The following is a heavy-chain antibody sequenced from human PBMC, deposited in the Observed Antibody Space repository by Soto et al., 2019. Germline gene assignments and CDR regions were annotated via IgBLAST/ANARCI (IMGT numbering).Heavy chain of an antibody. CDR3: ARGGMYYDFSTYYYYYYGMDV. CDR1: GGSFSGYY. V-gene: IGHV4-34*01. D-gene: IGHD3-3*01. J-gene: IGHJ6*02. Sequence: QVQLQQWGAGLLKPSETLSLTCAVYGGSFSGYYWSWIRQPPGEGLEWIGEINHSGSTNYNPSLKSRVTISVDTSKNQFSLKLSSVTAADTAVYYCARGGMYYDFSTYYYYYYGMDVWGQGTTVTVSS. CDR2: INHSGST.